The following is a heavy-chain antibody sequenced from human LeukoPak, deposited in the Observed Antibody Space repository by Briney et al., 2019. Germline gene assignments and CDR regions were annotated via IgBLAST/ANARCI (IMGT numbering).Heavy chain of an antibody. D-gene: IGHD3-9*01. CDR1: GFTFSSYS. CDR3: ARDPPYYDILTGYPRYGMDV. J-gene: IGHJ6*04. V-gene: IGHV3-21*01. CDR2: ISSSSSYI. Sequence: GGSLRLSCAASGFTFSSYSMSWVRQAPGKGLEWVSSISSSSSYIYYADSVKGRFTISRDNAKNSLYLQMNSLRAEDTAVYYCARDPPYYDILTGYPRYGMDVWGKGTTVTVSS.